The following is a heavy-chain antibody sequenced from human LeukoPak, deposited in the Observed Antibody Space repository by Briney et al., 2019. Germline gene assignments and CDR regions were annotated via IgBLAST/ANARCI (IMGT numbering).Heavy chain of an antibody. V-gene: IGHV1-69*13. CDR2: IIPIFGTA. D-gene: IGHD3-10*01. Sequence: GASVKVSCKASGGTFSSYAISWVRQAPGQGLEWMGGIIPIFGTANYAQKFQGRVTITADESTSTAYMELSSLRSEDTAVYYCAVSGVRGVIAYFDYWGQGTLVTVSS. J-gene: IGHJ4*02. CDR1: GGTFSSYA. CDR3: AVSGVRGVIAYFDY.